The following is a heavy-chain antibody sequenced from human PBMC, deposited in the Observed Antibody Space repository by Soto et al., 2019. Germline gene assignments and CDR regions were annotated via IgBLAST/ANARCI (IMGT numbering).Heavy chain of an antibody. CDR3: AKDSERYCSSTTCSMAGSQAV. CDR1: EITFSTYG. Sequence: GGSLRLSCAASEITFSTYGMHWVRQAPGKGLEWVALVSYDGDSKYYADSVKGRFTISRDNSKDTLYLQMNNLRTEDTAVYYCAKDSERYCSSTTCSMAGSQAVWGQGTTGTVSS. CDR2: VSYDGDSK. J-gene: IGHJ6*02. D-gene: IGHD2-2*01. V-gene: IGHV3-30*18.